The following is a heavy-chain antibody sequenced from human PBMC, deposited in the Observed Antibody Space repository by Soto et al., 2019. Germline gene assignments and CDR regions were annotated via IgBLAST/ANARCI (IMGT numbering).Heavy chain of an antibody. D-gene: IGHD3-10*01. CDR2: IIPIFGTA. CDR1: GGTFSSYA. V-gene: IGHV1-69*06. Sequence: ASVKVSCKASGGTFSSYAISWVRQAPGQGLEWMGGIIPIFGTANYAQKFQGRVTITADKSTSTAYMELSSLRSEDTAVYYCATSPRNYYGSGSYPLAFDIWGQGTMVTVSS. J-gene: IGHJ3*02. CDR3: ATSPRNYYGSGSYPLAFDI.